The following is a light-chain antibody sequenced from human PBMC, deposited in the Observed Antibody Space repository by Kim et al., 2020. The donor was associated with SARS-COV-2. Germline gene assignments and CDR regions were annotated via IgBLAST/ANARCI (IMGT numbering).Light chain of an antibody. Sequence: VIISCTGSSSNIGAGYDVHWYQQLPGTAPKLLIYGNSNRPSGVPDRFSGSESGTSASLAITGLQAEDEADYYCQSYDSSLSGSVVFGGGTKLTVL. CDR2: GNS. CDR1: SSNIGAGYD. J-gene: IGLJ2*01. V-gene: IGLV1-40*01. CDR3: QSYDSSLSGSVV.